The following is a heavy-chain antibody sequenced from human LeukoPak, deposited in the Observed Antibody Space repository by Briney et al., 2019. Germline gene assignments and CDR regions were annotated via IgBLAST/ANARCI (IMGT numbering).Heavy chain of an antibody. D-gene: IGHD5-18*01. CDR2: IYSGGST. Sequence: GGSLRLSCAASGFTVSSNYMSWVCQAPGKGLEWVSVIYSGGSTYYADSVKGRFTISRDNSKNTLYLQMNSLRAEDTAVYYCARDEGGYSYGYNWGQGTLVTVSS. CDR3: ARDEGGYSYGYN. CDR1: GFTVSSNY. J-gene: IGHJ4*02. V-gene: IGHV3-53*01.